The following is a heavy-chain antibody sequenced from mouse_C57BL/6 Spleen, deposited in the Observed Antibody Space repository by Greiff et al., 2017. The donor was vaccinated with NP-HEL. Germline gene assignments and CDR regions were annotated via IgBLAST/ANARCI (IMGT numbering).Heavy chain of an antibody. CDR2: IYPRSGNT. D-gene: IGHD2-3*01. J-gene: IGHJ4*01. Sequence: QVQLKESGAELARPGASVKLSCKASGYTFTSYGISWVKQRTGQGLEWIGEIYPRSGNTYYNEKFKGKATLTADKSSSTAYMELRSLTSEDSAVYFCAREGDGYDYYAMDYWGQGTSVTVSS. V-gene: IGHV1-81*01. CDR1: GYTFTSYG. CDR3: AREGDGYDYYAMDY.